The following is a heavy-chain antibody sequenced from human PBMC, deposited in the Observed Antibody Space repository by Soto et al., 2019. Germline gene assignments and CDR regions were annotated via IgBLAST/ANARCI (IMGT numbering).Heavy chain of an antibody. Sequence: ASVKVSCKASGYTFTSYDINWVRQATGQGLEWMGWMNPNSGNTGYAQKFQGRVTMTRNTSISTAYMELSSLRSEDTAVYYCATWAGQVRGLGGHFEDWGQGTLVTVSS. CDR2: MNPNSGNT. D-gene: IGHD2-15*01. J-gene: IGHJ4*02. V-gene: IGHV1-8*01. CDR3: ATWAGQVRGLGGHFED. CDR1: GYTFTSYD.